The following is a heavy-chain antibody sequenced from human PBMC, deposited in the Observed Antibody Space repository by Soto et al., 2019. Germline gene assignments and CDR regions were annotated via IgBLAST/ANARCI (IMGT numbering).Heavy chain of an antibody. CDR3: GRGRSGQLVVFY. Sequence: ASVKVSCKASGYTFTGHYIHWVRQAPGQGPGWMGEIGPASGDTRYAQKFQGRVTMTRDTSITTVYMELNNLSPDDTAVYYCGRGRSGQLVVFYWGQGTPVTVPS. CDR2: IGPASGDT. D-gene: IGHD3-10*01. V-gene: IGHV1-2*02. J-gene: IGHJ4*02. CDR1: GYTFTGHY.